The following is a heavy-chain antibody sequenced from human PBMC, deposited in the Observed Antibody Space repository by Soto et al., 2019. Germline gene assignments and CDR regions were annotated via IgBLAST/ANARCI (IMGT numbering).Heavy chain of an antibody. CDR1: GYTFMSYP. CDR3: ARDPFTLARGVIPYLDY. V-gene: IGHV1-3*01. Sequence: ASVKVSCKASGYTFMSYPLHWVRQAPGQRPEWMGWINAGDDITQFSQKFQGRLTFTRDTSASTGYMELRSLRSEDTAVYYCARDPFTLARGVIPYLDYWGQGTPVTVSS. D-gene: IGHD3-10*01. J-gene: IGHJ4*02. CDR2: INAGDDIT.